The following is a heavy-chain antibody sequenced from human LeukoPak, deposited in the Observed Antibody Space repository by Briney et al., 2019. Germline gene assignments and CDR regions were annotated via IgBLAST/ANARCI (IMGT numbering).Heavy chain of an antibody. V-gene: IGHV1-69*05. CDR2: IIPIFGTA. J-gene: IGHJ4*02. CDR1: GGTFSSYA. Sequence: ASVKVSCKASGGTFSSYAISWVRQAPGQGLEWMGGIIPIFGTANYAQKFQGRVTITTDESTSTAYMGLSSLRSEDTAVYYCARRASLGGYFDYWGQGTLVTVSS. D-gene: IGHD3-16*01. CDR3: ARRASLGGYFDY.